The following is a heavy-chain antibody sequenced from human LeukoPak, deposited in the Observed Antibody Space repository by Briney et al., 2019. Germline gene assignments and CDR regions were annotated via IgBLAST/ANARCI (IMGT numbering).Heavy chain of an antibody. D-gene: IGHD3-22*01. Sequence: ASVKISCKASGYTFTDYYMHWVQQAPGKGLEWMGRVDPEDGETIYAEKFQGRVTITADTSTDTAYMELSSLRSEDTAVYYCATAGPNYYDSSGYYYVGYWGQGTLVTVSS. CDR2: VDPEDGET. CDR3: ATAGPNYYDSSGYYYVGY. J-gene: IGHJ4*02. V-gene: IGHV1-69-2*01. CDR1: GYTFTDYY.